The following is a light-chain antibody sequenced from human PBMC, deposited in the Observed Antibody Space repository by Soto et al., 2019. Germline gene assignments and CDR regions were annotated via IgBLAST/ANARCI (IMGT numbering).Light chain of an antibody. Sequence: IQLTQSPSSLSASVGDRVTTTCRASQDISTYLAWYQQKPGKAPKLLIYTASTLQSGVPSRFSGSGSGTDFTLTISSLQTEDFATYYCHQSYSSLVYTFGPGTKVDIK. CDR1: QDISTY. CDR2: TAS. J-gene: IGKJ2*01. V-gene: IGKV1-9*01. CDR3: HQSYSSLVYT.